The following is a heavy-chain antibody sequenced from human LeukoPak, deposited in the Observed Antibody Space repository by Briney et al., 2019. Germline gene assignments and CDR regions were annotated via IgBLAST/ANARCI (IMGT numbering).Heavy chain of an antibody. D-gene: IGHD1-7*01. CDR3: ARDLGSGQPGTIPGGLDY. J-gene: IGHJ4*02. CDR2: LNPSDGST. V-gene: IGHV1-46*01. CDR1: GYTFTSYF. Sequence: GASVKVSCKASGYTFTSYFIHWVRQAPGQGLEWAGVLNPSDGSTTYAQKFQGRVTMTRDTSTSTVYTDLNSLRSEDTAVFYCARDLGSGQPGTIPGGLDYWGQGTLVTVSA.